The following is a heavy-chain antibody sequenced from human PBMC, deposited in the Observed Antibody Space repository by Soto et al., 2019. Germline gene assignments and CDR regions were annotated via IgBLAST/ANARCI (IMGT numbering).Heavy chain of an antibody. D-gene: IGHD6-19*01. V-gene: IGHV3-33*01. CDR1: VFTFNSYA. CDR3: ARGAPKQWLAY. J-gene: IGHJ4*02. Sequence: PGWSLRLSCASSVFTFNSYAIHWVRQAPGKGLEWVAIIWYDGSKKFYADSAKGRFTISRDNSKNTAHLQMNSLRADDTAAYYCARGAPKQWLAYWGQGTLVTVSS. CDR2: IWYDGSKK.